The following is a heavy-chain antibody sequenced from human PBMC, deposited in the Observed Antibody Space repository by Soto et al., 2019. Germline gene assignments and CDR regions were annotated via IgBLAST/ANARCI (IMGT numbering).Heavy chain of an antibody. CDR2: IWYDGSNK. CDR3: ARDWDSPRRRWYLVGP. Sequence: QVQLVESGGGVVQPGRSLRLSCAASGFTFSSYGMHWVRQAPGKGLEWVALIWYDGSNKKYADSVKGRFTISRDNSKKMLYLHMNSLRAEDTAVYFCARDWDSPRRRWYLVGPWGQGTLVTVSS. V-gene: IGHV3-33*01. CDR1: GFTFSSYG. D-gene: IGHD6-13*01. J-gene: IGHJ5*02.